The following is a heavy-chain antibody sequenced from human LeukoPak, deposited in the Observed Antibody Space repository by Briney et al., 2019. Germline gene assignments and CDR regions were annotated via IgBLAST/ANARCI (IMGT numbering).Heavy chain of an antibody. J-gene: IGHJ4*02. CDR1: GGSTSSSNW. D-gene: IGHD3-10*01. V-gene: IGHV4-4*02. CDR3: ARDLHYGSGSYSFDY. CDR2: IYHSGST. Sequence: SETLSLTCAVSGGSTSSSNWWSWVRQPPGKGLEWIGEIYHSGSTNYNPSLKSRVTISVDKSKNQFSLKLSSVTAADTAVYYCARDLHYGSGSYSFDYWGQGTLVTVSS.